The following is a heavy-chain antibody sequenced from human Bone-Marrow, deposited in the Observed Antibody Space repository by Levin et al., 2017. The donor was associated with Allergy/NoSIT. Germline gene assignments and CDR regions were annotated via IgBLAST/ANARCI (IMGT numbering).Heavy chain of an antibody. J-gene: IGHJ4*02. CDR3: AIRNLWY. Sequence: GGSLRLSCAASGVPFRDYWVTWVRQAPGKGLEWLANMKEHGSDRNYVDSVRGRFTISTDNAKNSVFLQMNSLRAEDTATYYCAIRNLWYWGQGTLVTVSS. D-gene: IGHD1-14*01. V-gene: IGHV3-7*02. CDR2: MKEHGSDR. CDR1: GVPFRDYW.